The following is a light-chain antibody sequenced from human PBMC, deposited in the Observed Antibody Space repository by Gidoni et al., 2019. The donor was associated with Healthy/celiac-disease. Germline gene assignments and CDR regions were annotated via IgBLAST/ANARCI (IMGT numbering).Light chain of an antibody. CDR1: SSNIGNNY. J-gene: IGLJ3*02. CDR3: GTWDSSLSAWV. Sequence: QSVFTQPPSVSAAPGQKVTISCSGSSSNIGNNYVSWYQQLPGTAPKLLIYENNKRPSGIPDRFSGSKSGTSATRGINGLQTGDEADYYCGTWDSSLSAWVFGGGTKLTVL. V-gene: IGLV1-51*02. CDR2: ENN.